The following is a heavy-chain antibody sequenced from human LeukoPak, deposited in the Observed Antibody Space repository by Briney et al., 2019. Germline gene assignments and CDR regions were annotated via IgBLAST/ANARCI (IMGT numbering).Heavy chain of an antibody. Sequence: ASVKVSCKASGYTFTSYAMHWVRQAPGQRLEWMGWINAGNGNTKYSQKFQGRVTITRDTSASTAYMELSSLRSEDTAVYYCARVRYCSGGSCPLPDYWGQGTLVTVSP. CDR3: ARVRYCSGGSCPLPDY. J-gene: IGHJ4*02. CDR1: GYTFTSYA. V-gene: IGHV1-3*01. CDR2: INAGNGNT. D-gene: IGHD2-15*01.